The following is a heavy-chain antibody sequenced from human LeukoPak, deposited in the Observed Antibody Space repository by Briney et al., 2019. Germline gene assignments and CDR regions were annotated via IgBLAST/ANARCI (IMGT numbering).Heavy chain of an antibody. D-gene: IGHD1-26*01. Sequence: PGGSLRLSCAASGFTFSSYSMNWVRRAPGKGLEWVSSISSSSSYIYYADSVKGRFTISRDNAKNSLYLQMNSLRAEDTAVYYCARDGVAVGATTLDYWGQGTLVTVSS. CDR2: ISSSSSYI. CDR3: ARDGVAVGATTLDY. V-gene: IGHV3-21*01. J-gene: IGHJ4*02. CDR1: GFTFSSYS.